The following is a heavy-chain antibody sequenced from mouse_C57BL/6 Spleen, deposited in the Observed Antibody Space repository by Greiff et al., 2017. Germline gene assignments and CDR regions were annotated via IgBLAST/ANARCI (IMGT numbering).Heavy chain of an antibody. CDR3: ARDGGGSSGYFDY. D-gene: IGHD3-2*02. Sequence: EVKVVESEGGLVQPGSSMKLSCTASGFTFSDYYMAWVRQVPEKGLEWVANINYDGSSTYYLDSLKSRFLISRDNAKNILYLQMSSLKSEDTATYYCARDGGGSSGYFDYWGQGTTLTVSS. J-gene: IGHJ2*01. V-gene: IGHV5-16*01. CDR1: GFTFSDYY. CDR2: INYDGSST.